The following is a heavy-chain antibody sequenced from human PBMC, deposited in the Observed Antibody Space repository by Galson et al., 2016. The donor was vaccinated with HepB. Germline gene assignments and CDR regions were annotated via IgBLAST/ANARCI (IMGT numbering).Heavy chain of an antibody. CDR1: GYTFSNRH. J-gene: IGHJ4*02. D-gene: IGHD3-22*01. CDR2: IAPFNGNT. CDR3: AQGTETSGSRLEN. V-gene: IGHV1-45*02. Sequence: SVKVSCKVSGYTFSNRHLHWVRQAPGQALEWMGWIAPFNGNTNYAQRFQDRVTITWDRSMRTAYMELSGLRFEDTAMYFCAQGTETSGSRLENWGQGTLVTVSS.